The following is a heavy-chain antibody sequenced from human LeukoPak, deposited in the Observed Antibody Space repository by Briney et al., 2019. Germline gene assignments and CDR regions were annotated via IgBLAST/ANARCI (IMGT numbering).Heavy chain of an antibody. CDR2: IYYNGST. Sequence: SGTLSLTCTVSGGSISSYYWTWIRQPPEKGLEWIGYIYYNGSTNYNPSLKSRVTISVDTSKNQFSLKLSSVTAADTAVYYCARQSRGIAVAGLDCWGQGTLFTVSS. J-gene: IGHJ4*02. V-gene: IGHV4-59*08. CDR3: ARQSRGIAVAGLDC. CDR1: GGSISSYY. D-gene: IGHD6-19*01.